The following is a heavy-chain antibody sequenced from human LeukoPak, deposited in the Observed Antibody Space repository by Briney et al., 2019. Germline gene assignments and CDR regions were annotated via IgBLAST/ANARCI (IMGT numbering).Heavy chain of an antibody. CDR2: ISGSGDNT. CDR1: GFTFTNYA. J-gene: IGHJ4*02. Sequence: GGSLRLSCAASGFTFTNYAMTWVRQAPGKGLEWVSGISGSGDNTYYADSVKGRFTISRDNFKNMVFLQMNSLRAEDTAVYYCAKDRSAVPTASNYWGQGTLVTVSS. CDR3: AKDRSAVPTASNY. D-gene: IGHD2-2*01. V-gene: IGHV3-23*01.